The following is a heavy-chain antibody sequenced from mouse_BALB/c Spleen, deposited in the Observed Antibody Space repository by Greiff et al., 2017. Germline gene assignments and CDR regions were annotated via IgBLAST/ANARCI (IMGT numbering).Heavy chain of an antibody. CDR2: ISNGGGST. CDR1: GFTFSSYT. J-gene: IGHJ3*01. CDR3: ARHAGSSYSWFAY. V-gene: IGHV5-12-2*01. D-gene: IGHD1-1*01. Sequence: EVQLVESGGGLVQPGGSLKLSCAASGFTFSSYTMSWVRQTPEKRLEWVAYISNGGGSTYYPDTVKGRFTSSRDNAKNTLYLQMSSLKSEDTAMYYCARHAGSSYSWFAYWGQGTLVTVAA.